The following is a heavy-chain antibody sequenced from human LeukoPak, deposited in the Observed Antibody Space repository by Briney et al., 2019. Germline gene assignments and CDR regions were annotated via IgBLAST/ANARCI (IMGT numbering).Heavy chain of an antibody. CDR2: ISGSGGST. J-gene: IGHJ4*02. Sequence: GGSLRLSCAASGFTFSSYAMSWVRQAPGKGLEWVSAISGSGGSTYYADSVKGRFTISRDNSKSTLYLQMNSLRAEDTAVYYCAKDLGYSYAFAWDYWGQGTLVTVSS. D-gene: IGHD5-18*01. V-gene: IGHV3-23*01. CDR1: GFTFSSYA. CDR3: AKDLGYSYAFAWDY.